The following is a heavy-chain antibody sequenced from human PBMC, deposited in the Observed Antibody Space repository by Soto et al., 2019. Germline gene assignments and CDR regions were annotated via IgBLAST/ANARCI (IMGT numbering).Heavy chain of an antibody. CDR2: MSPNSGNT. V-gene: IGHV1-8*01. J-gene: IGHJ4*02. CDR1: GYTFTSYD. Sequence: GASVKVSCKASGYTFTSYDLNWVRQATGQGLEWVGWMSPNSGNTGYAQKFKGRVVMTRNTAISTAYMELSSLTSEDTAVYYCARGPPKWGFDFLGQGTLVTVS. CDR3: ARGPPKWGFDF. D-gene: IGHD1-26*01.